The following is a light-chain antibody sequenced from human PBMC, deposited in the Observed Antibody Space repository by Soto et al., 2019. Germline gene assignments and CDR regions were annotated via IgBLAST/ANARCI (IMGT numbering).Light chain of an antibody. CDR1: SSDVGGYNS. V-gene: IGLV2-14*01. Sequence: QSALTQPASVSGSPGQSITISCTGTSSDVGGYNSVSWYQQYAGKAPKLMIYEVTNRPSGLSDRFSGSKSGNTASQTNSGLQAEDEADHYCSSYARSTTVNVIFGGGTKLTVL. J-gene: IGLJ2*01. CDR2: EVT. CDR3: SSYARSTTVNVI.